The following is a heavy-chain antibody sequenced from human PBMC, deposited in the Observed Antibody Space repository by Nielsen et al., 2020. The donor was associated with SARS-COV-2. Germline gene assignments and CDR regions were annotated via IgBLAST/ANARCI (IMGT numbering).Heavy chain of an antibody. V-gene: IGHV4-4*02. Sequence: SESRSLTWAVAGGSFSSSNWWSWVRQPPGRGLEWIGEIYHSGSTNYNPSPKSRVTISVDKSKNQFSLKLSSVTAADTAVYYCASSSIAARNFDYWGQGTLVTVSS. CDR1: GGSFSSSNW. D-gene: IGHD6-6*01. CDR3: ASSSIAARNFDY. J-gene: IGHJ4*02. CDR2: IYHSGST.